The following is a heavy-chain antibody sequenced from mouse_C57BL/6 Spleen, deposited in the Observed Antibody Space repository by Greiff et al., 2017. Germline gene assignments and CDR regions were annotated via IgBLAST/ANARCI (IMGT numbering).Heavy chain of an antibody. V-gene: IGHV1-52*01. CDR1: GYTFTSYW. Sequence: QVQLQQPGAELVRPGSSVKLSCKASGYTFTSYWMHWVKQRPIQGLEWIGNIDPSDSETHYNQKFKDKATLTVDKSSSTAYMQLSSLTSEDSAVXYCARLAVVAGDFDYWGQGTTLTVSS. J-gene: IGHJ2*01. CDR2: IDPSDSET. CDR3: ARLAVVAGDFDY. D-gene: IGHD1-1*01.